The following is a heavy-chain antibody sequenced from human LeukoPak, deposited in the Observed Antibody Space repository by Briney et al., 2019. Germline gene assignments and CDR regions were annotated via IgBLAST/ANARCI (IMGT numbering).Heavy chain of an antibody. CDR2: IYWDDDK. Sequence: SGPTLVKPTQTLTLTCSFSGFSLSTSGVGVGWIRQPSGKALEWLALIYWDDDKRYSPSLKSRLTITKDTSKNQVVLTMTNMDPGDTATYYCAHSRVVPAVNTWFDPWGQGTLVTVSS. J-gene: IGHJ5*02. V-gene: IGHV2-5*02. CDR3: AHSRVVPAVNTWFDP. D-gene: IGHD2-2*01. CDR1: GFSLSTSGVG.